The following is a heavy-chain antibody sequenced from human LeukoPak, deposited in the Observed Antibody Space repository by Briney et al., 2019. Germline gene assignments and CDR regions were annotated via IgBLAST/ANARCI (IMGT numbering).Heavy chain of an antibody. D-gene: IGHD3-10*01. CDR2: IKQDGSEK. Sequence: GGSLRLSCAASGFTFSSYWMSWVRQAPGKGLEWVANIKQDGSEKYYVDSVKGRFTISRDNAKNSLYLQMNSLRAEDTAVYYCARDGITMVRGVIDYWGQGTLVTVSS. J-gene: IGHJ4*02. V-gene: IGHV3-7*01. CDR3: ARDGITMVRGVIDY. CDR1: GFTFSSYW.